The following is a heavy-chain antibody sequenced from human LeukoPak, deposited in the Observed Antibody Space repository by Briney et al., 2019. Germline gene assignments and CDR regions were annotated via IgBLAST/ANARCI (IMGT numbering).Heavy chain of an antibody. Sequence: PGGSLRLSCAASGFTFSSYSMNWVRQAPGKGLEWVSYISSSTSTMYYADSVKGRFTIPRDNAKNSLYLKMNSLRAEDTAVYYCARDSSSGYYYNWFDPWGQGTLVTVSS. CDR2: ISSSTSTM. CDR1: GFTFSSYS. CDR3: ARDSSSGYYYNWFDP. D-gene: IGHD3-22*01. J-gene: IGHJ5*02. V-gene: IGHV3-48*01.